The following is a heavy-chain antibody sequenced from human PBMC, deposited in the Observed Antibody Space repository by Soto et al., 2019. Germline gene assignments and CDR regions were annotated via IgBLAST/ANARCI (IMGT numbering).Heavy chain of an antibody. CDR3: ARVSKQGARLDF. J-gene: IGHJ4*02. CDR2: MDYSGTT. Sequence: QVELQESGPGLVKPSQTLSLTCTVSGAAISSGGHYWTWIRQHPGKGLEWLGYMDYSGTTYYNPSLKSPVTISLDTSKNQFSLRLSSVTAADTAVFYCARVSKQGARLDFWGQGTLVTVSS. V-gene: IGHV4-31*01. CDR1: GAAISSGGHY. D-gene: IGHD6-19*01.